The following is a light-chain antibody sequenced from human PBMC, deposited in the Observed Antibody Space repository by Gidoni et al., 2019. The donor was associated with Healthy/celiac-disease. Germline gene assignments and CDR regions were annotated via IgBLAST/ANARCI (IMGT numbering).Light chain of an antibody. CDR1: QCVTSSY. CDR2: GAS. J-gene: IGKJ4*01. V-gene: IGKV3-20*01. Sequence: EAVLTQSLGTLSLSPGERATLSCRASQCVTSSYLAWYQQKPGQAPRLLIYGASSRATGIPDRFSGSGSGADFTLTISRLEPEDVAVYYCQQYGGSPPNTFGGGTKVEIK. CDR3: QQYGGSPPNT.